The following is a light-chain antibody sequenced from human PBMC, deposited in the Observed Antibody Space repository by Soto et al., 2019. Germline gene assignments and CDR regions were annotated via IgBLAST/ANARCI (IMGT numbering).Light chain of an antibody. CDR2: DAS. J-gene: IGKJ4*01. V-gene: IGKV3-11*01. CDR1: QSVSSY. CDR3: QQRSNLLT. Sequence: EIVLTQSPATLSLSPGERATLSCRASQSVSSYLAWYQQKPGQAPRLLIYDASNRATGIPARFSGSESETDFTLTISSLEPEDFAVYYCQQRSNLLTFGGGTKVEIK.